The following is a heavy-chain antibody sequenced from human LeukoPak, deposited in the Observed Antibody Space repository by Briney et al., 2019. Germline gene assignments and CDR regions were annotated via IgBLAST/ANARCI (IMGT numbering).Heavy chain of an antibody. Sequence: GGSLRLSCAASGFTFSSYGMHWVRQAPGKGLEWVAVISYDGSNKYYADSVKGRFTISRDNSKNTLYLQMNSLKTEDTAVYYCTTDSRMVYARYGMDVWGQGTTVTVSS. CDR3: TTDSRMVYARYGMDV. V-gene: IGHV3-30*03. J-gene: IGHJ6*02. D-gene: IGHD2-8*01. CDR2: ISYDGSNK. CDR1: GFTFSSYG.